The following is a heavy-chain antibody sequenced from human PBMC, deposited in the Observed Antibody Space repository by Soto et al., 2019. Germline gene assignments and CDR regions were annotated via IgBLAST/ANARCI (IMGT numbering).Heavy chain of an antibody. J-gene: IGHJ4*02. V-gene: IGHV3-23*01. CDR2: INVNGDTT. D-gene: IGHD5-12*01. Sequence: GGSLRLSCAASGFTCSSYDMSWVRQAPGKGLEWISTINVNGDTTYDADSVKGRFTISRDNSKNMVYLQMNSLRDEDTAVYYCARDSPYTDYSKPYDSCGEGALVTVS. CDR1: GFTCSSYD. CDR3: ARDSPYTDYSKPYDS.